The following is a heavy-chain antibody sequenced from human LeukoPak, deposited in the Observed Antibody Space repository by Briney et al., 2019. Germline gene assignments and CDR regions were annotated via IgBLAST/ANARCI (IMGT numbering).Heavy chain of an antibody. V-gene: IGHV1-8*01. Sequence: VKVSCKASGYTFTSYDINWVRQATGQGLEWMGWMNPNSGNTGYAQKFQGRVTMTRNTSISTAYMELSSLRSEDTAVYYCARNKGYNTNFDYWGQGTLVTVSS. CDR3: ARNKGYNTNFDY. D-gene: IGHD5-24*01. J-gene: IGHJ4*02. CDR2: MNPNSGNT. CDR1: GYTFTSYD.